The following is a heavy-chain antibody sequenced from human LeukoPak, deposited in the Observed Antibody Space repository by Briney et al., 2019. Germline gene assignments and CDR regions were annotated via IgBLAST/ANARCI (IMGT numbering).Heavy chain of an antibody. CDR1: GYTFTSYG. CDR2: IRAYNGNT. D-gene: IGHD3-3*01. J-gene: IGHJ4*02. CDR3: ARDRPVLRFLEWLFPDY. Sequence: ASVKVSCKASGYTFTSYGISWVRQAPGQGLEWMGWIRAYNGNTNYAQKLQGRVTMTTDTSTSTAYMELRSLRSDDTAVYYCARDRPVLRFLEWLFPDYWGQGTLVTVSS. V-gene: IGHV1-18*01.